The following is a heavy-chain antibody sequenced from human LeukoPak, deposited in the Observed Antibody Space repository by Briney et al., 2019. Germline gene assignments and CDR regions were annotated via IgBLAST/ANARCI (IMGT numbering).Heavy chain of an antibody. V-gene: IGHV5-51*07. CDR1: GYSFTIYW. J-gene: IGHJ4*02. CDR2: IYPGDSDT. CDR3: ARQYYYGSGSYLGY. Sequence: RGESLKISRKGSGYSFTIYWIGWVDQMPGKGLEWMGIIYPGDSDTRYSPSFQGQVTISADKSISTAYLQWSSLKASDTAMYYCARQYYYGSGSYLGYWSQGTLVTVSS. D-gene: IGHD3-10*01.